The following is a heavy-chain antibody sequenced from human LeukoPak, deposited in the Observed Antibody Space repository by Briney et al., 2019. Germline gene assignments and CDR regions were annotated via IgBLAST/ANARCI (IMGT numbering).Heavy chain of an antibody. CDR2: ISSSGSTI. CDR3: AREIDDYGDSFDY. D-gene: IGHD4-17*01. V-gene: IGHV3-48*03. J-gene: IGHJ4*02. CDR1: GFMFSNYA. Sequence: GGSLRLSCAASGFMFSNYAMSWVRQAPGKGLEWVSYISSSGSTIYYADSVKGRFTISRDNAKNSLYLQMNSLRAEDTAVYYCAREIDDYGDSFDYWGQGTLVTVSS.